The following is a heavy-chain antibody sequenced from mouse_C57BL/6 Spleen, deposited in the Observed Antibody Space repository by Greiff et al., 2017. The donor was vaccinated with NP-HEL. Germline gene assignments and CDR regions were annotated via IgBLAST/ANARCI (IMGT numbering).Heavy chain of an antibody. J-gene: IGHJ1*03. CDR3: ARRYYSIRYWYFDV. Sequence: QVQLQQSGAELVKPGASVKIPCKASGYAFSSYWMNWVKQRPGKGLEWIGQIYPGDGDTNYNGKFKGKATLTADKSSSTAYMQLSSLTSEDSAVYFCARRYYSIRYWYFDVWGTGTTVTVSS. D-gene: IGHD2-5*01. V-gene: IGHV1-80*01. CDR1: GYAFSSYW. CDR2: IYPGDGDT.